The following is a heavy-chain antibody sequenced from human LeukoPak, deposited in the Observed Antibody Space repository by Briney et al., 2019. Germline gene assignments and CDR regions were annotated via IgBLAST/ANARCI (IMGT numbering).Heavy chain of an antibody. CDR1: GGSFSTYY. CDR2: INHRGST. J-gene: IGHJ4*02. Sequence: SETLSLTCAVYGGSFSTYYWSWISQPPGKGLEWIGEINHRGSTNYNTSLKRGVTISVDTSKNQFSLRLSSVTAADTAVYYCARGGFYCGGDCYVDYWGQGTLVTVSS. D-gene: IGHD2-21*02. V-gene: IGHV4-34*01. CDR3: ARGGFYCGGDCYVDY.